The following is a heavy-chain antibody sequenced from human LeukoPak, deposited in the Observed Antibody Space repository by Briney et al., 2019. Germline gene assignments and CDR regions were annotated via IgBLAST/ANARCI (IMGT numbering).Heavy chain of an antibody. V-gene: IGHV3-43*02. J-gene: IGHJ4*02. CDR3: AKPSSGWYRFDY. CDR2: ISGDGGIT. Sequence: GGSPRLSCAASGFTFDDYAIHWVRQIPGKGLEWVSLISGDGGITKYADSVKGRFTISRDNSKNSLYLQMNSLRIEDTALYYCAKPSSGWYRFDYWGQGTLVTVSS. D-gene: IGHD6-19*01. CDR1: GFTFDDYA.